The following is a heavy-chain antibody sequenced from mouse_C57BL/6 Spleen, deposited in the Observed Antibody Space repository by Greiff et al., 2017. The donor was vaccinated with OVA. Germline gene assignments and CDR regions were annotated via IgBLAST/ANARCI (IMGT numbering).Heavy chain of an antibody. CDR2: IYPRSGNT. J-gene: IGHJ1*03. Sequence: VKLMESGAELARPGASVKLSCKASGYTFTSYGISWVKQRTGQGLEWIGEIYPRSGNTYYNEKFKGKATLTADKSSSTAYMELRSLTSEDSAVYFCARLTTVESFDVWGTGTTVTVSS. V-gene: IGHV1-81*01. CDR3: ARLTTVESFDV. D-gene: IGHD1-1*01. CDR1: GYTFTSYG.